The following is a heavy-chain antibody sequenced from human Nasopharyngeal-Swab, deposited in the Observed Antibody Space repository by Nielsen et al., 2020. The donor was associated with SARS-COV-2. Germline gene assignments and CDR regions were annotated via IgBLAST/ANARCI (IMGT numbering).Heavy chain of an antibody. CDR3: ARDMGANFDP. V-gene: IGHV3-23*01. D-gene: IGHD1-26*01. J-gene: IGHJ5*02. CDR2: ISGSGGST. Sequence: GGSLRLSCAASGFTFSSYSMNWVRQAPGKGLEWVSAISGSGGSTYYADSVKGRFTISRDNSKNTLYLQMNSLRAEDTAVYYCARDMGANFDPWGQGTLVTVSS. CDR1: GFTFSSYS.